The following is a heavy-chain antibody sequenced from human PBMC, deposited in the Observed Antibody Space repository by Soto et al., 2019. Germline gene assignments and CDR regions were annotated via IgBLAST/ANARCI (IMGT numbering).Heavy chain of an antibody. CDR1: GYSFFSYY. Sequence: ASVKVSCKASGYSFFSYYIHWVRQAPGQGLEWMGRFLASGGNTDYAQRFRGRVSMTRDTSSTNTVSLELTSLTSDDTAVYYCARGGATIFGVIDSRGQRTRVTVSS. D-gene: IGHD3-3*02. V-gene: IGHV1-46*01. CDR3: ARGGATIFGVIDS. J-gene: IGHJ4*02. CDR2: FLASGGNT.